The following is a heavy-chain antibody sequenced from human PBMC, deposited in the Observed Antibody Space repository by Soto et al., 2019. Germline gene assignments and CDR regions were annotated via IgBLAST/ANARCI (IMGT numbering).Heavy chain of an antibody. CDR2: IYWDDDK. Sequence: QITLKESGPTLVKPTQTLTLTCTFSGFSLSTSGVGVGWIRQPPGKALEWLALIYWDDDKRYSPSLKSRLTITTDTSKNRVVLTMTTMDPVDRAAVYCARFCSGWPFDAFAIWGQGTIVTVSS. D-gene: IGHD3-3*01. V-gene: IGHV2-5*02. CDR3: ARFCSGWPFDAFAI. CDR1: GFSLSTSGVG. J-gene: IGHJ3*02.